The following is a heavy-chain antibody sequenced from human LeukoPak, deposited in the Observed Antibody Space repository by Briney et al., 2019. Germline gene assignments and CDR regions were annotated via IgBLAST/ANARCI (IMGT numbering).Heavy chain of an antibody. D-gene: IGHD1-7*01. V-gene: IGHV4-39*07. CDR1: GVSISSSNSY. CDR2: IYYSGNT. CDR3: VRSETIWYYFDY. J-gene: IGHJ4*02. Sequence: SETLSLTCTVSGVSISSSNSYWGWIRQPPGKGLEWIGSIYYSGNTYYNASLKSQVSISIDTSKNQFSLRLSSVTAADTAVYFCVRSETIWYYFDYWGQGRLVTVSS.